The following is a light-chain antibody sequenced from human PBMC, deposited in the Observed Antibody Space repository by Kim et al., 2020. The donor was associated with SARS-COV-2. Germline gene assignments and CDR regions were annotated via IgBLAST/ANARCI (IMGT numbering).Light chain of an antibody. CDR3: KQTYNTPLT. V-gene: IGKV1-39*01. Sequence: DIQMTQTPSPLSASVGDRVIITCRASQSISNYLNWYQQKPGIAPKHLIYVAYNLQSGVPSRFSGSGSGTDFTITISSLQPEDFATYYCKQTYNTPLTFGGGTKVDI. CDR2: VAY. J-gene: IGKJ4*01. CDR1: QSISNY.